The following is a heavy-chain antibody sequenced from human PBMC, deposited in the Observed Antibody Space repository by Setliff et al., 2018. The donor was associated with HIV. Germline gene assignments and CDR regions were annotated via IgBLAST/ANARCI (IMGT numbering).Heavy chain of an antibody. J-gene: IGHJ6*02. D-gene: IGHD7-27*01. CDR3: ARDETWGSLYYGLDV. CDR1: GYSFTSYD. Sequence: ASVKVSCKASGYSFTSYDINWVRRATGQGLEWMGWMNPNSGDTDYAQKFQGRVTMTRNTSIGAAYMELSSLRSEDTAVYYCARDETWGSLYYGLDVWGQGTTVTVSS. V-gene: IGHV1-8*01. CDR2: MNPNSGDT.